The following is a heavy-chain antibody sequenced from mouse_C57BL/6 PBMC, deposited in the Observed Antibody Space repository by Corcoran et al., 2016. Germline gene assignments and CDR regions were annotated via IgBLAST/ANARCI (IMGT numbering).Heavy chain of an antibody. CDR1: GYTFTDYY. CDR2: INPNNGGT. J-gene: IGHJ1*03. D-gene: IGHD2-10*01. CDR3: SFYGNYAYFDV. V-gene: IGHV1-26*01. Sequence: EVKLQQSGPELVKPGASVKISCKASGYTFTDYYMNWVKQSHGKSLEWIGDINPNNGGTSYNQKFKGKATVTVDKSSSTAYMELRSLTSEDSAVYYCSFYGNYAYFDVWGTGTTVTVSS.